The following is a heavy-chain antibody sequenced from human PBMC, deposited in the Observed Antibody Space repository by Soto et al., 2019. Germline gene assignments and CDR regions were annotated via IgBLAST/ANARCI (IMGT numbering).Heavy chain of an antibody. Sequence: DVPLVDSGGGLVQPGGSLRLSCAASGFTFSAYWMSWVRQAPGKGLEWVAHIKPDGTEKYYVDSVMGRFAISRDNVENSLHLQMNGLRAEDTAVYYCVAWGESSNFWGRGNLVTVSS. D-gene: IGHD3-10*01. CDR2: IKPDGTEK. CDR3: VAWGESSNF. CDR1: GFTFSAYW. J-gene: IGHJ4*02. V-gene: IGHV3-7*01.